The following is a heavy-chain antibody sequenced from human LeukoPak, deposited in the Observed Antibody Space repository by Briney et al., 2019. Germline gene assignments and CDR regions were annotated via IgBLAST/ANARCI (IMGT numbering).Heavy chain of an antibody. Sequence: KASETLSLTCTVSGGAISSGGYYWSWIRQHPEKGPEWIGHMFYSGGTYYNPSLKSRVSMSVDTSQNHFSLKLTSVTAADTAVYYCARGDPLRYWGQGIRVTVSS. J-gene: IGHJ4*02. CDR2: MFYSGGT. D-gene: IGHD3-16*02. V-gene: IGHV4-31*03. CDR1: GGAISSGGYY. CDR3: ARGDPLRY.